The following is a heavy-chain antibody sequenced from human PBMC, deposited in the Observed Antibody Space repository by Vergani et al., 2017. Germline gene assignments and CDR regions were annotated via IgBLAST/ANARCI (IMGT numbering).Heavy chain of an antibody. J-gene: IGHJ4*02. CDR2: INPSSGDT. D-gene: IGHD1-1*01. CDR1: GGTFSSYA. CDR3: ARAGRTTGTHI. Sequence: QVQLVQSGAEVKKPGSSVKVSCKASGGTFSSYAIRWVRQAPGQGLEWMGWINPSSGDTNSAQKFQGRVTMTRDTSISTAYMELNGLRFDDTAVYYSARAGRTTGTHIWGQGTLVSVSS. V-gene: IGHV1-2*02.